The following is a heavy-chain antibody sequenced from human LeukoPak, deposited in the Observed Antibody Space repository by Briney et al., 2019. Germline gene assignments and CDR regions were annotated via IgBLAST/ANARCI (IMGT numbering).Heavy chain of an antibody. CDR3: ARHRQQLVDY. J-gene: IGHJ4*02. D-gene: IGHD6-13*01. Sequence: SETLSLTCTVSGGSISSSSYYWGWIRQPPGKGLEWIGSIYYSGNTYYNPSLRSRVTISVDTSKNQFSLKLSSVTAADTAVYYCARHRQQLVDYWGQGTLVTVSS. V-gene: IGHV4-39*01. CDR1: GGSISSSSYY. CDR2: IYYSGNT.